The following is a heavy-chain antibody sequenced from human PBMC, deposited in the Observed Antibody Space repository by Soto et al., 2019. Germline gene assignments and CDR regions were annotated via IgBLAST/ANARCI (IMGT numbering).Heavy chain of an antibody. J-gene: IGHJ5*02. CDR1: GYTFTSYG. CDR2: ISAYNGNT. D-gene: IGHD3-10*01. V-gene: IGHV1-18*04. Sequence: QVQLVQSGAEVKKPGASVKVSCKASGYTFTSYGISWVRQAPGQGLEWMGWISAYNGNTNYAQKLQGRVTMTTDTPTSKAYMELRSLRSDDTAVYYISRLNCIQPYYYGSASYHTKVEPWGQGTLVTVSS. CDR3: SRLNCIQPYYYGSASYHTKVEP.